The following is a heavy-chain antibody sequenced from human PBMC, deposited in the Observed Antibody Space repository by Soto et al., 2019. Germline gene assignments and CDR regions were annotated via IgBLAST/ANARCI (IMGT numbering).Heavy chain of an antibody. D-gene: IGHD1-1*01. J-gene: IGHJ6*03. CDR3: TRGPSGSLEPVYYYYYMDV. Sequence: GGSLRLSCTASGFTFGDYAMSWFRQAPGKGLEWVGFIRSKAYGGTTEYAASVKGRFTISRDDSKSIAYLQMNSLKTEDTAVYYCTRGPSGSLEPVYYYYYMDVWGKGTTVTVS. CDR2: IRSKAYGGTT. V-gene: IGHV3-49*03. CDR1: GFTFGDYA.